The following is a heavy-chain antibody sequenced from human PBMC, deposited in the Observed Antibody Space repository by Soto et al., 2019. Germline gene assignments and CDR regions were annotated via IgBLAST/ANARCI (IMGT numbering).Heavy chain of an antibody. V-gene: IGHV3-30-3*01. CDR1: GFTFSSYA. CDR3: ARGTFRDDYGFDY. J-gene: IGHJ4*02. Sequence: QVQLVESGGGVVQPGRSLRLSCAASGFTFSSYAMHWVRQAPGKGLEWVAVISYDGSNKYYADSVKGRFTISRDNSKNTLYLQMNSLRAEDTAVYYCARGTFRDDYGFDYWGQGTLVTVSS. D-gene: IGHD4-17*01. CDR2: ISYDGSNK.